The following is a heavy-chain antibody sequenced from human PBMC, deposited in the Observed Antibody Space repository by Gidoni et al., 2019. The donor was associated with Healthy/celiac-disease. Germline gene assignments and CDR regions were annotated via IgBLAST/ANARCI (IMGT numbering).Heavy chain of an antibody. J-gene: IGHJ6*03. CDR1: GGTFSSYA. Sequence: QVQLVQSGAEVKKPGSSVKVSCKASGGTFSSYAISWVRQAPGQGLEWMGGIIPIFGTANYAQKFQGRVTITADESTSTAYMELSSLRSEDTAVYYCARGDILRFLEWLPYPPYYYYMDVWGKGTTVTVSS. V-gene: IGHV1-69*01. CDR3: ARGDILRFLEWLPYPPYYYYMDV. D-gene: IGHD3-3*01. CDR2: IIPIFGTA.